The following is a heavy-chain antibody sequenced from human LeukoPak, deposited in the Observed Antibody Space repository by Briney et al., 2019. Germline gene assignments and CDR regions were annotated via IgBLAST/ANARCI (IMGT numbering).Heavy chain of an antibody. CDR3: ARESIAAAGSDY. V-gene: IGHV4-39*07. D-gene: IGHD6-13*01. J-gene: IGHJ4*02. CDR1: GGSISSSSYY. Sequence: PSETLSLTCTVSGGSISSSSYYWGWIRQPPGKGLEWIGSIYYSGSTYYNPSLKSRVTISVDTSKNQFSLKLSSVTAADTAVYYCARESIAAAGSDYWGQGTLVTVSS. CDR2: IYYSGST.